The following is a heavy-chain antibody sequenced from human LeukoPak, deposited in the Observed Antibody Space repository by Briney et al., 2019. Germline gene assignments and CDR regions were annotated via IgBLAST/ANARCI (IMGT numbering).Heavy chain of an antibody. V-gene: IGHV4-39*01. CDR3: ARFVDTAMVFDY. J-gene: IGHJ4*02. CDR1: GGSISSSSYY. CDR2: IYHSGST. D-gene: IGHD5-18*01. Sequence: KPSGTLSLTCTVSGGSISSSSYYWGWIRQPPGKGLEWIGSIYHSGSTYYNPSLKSRVTISVDTSKNQFSLKLSSVTAADTAVYYCARFVDTAMVFDYWGQGTLVTVSS.